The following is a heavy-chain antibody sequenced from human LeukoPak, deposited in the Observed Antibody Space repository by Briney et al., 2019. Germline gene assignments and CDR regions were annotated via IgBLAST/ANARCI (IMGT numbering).Heavy chain of an antibody. Sequence: TGGSLRLSCAASGFTFSNAWMSWVRQAPGKGLEWVSVIYSGGSTYYADSVKGRFTISRDNSKNTLYLQMNSLRAEDTAVYYCARELGSSGHDYWGQGTLVTVSS. CDR1: GFTFSNAW. D-gene: IGHD3-22*01. CDR3: ARELGSSGHDY. CDR2: IYSGGST. V-gene: IGHV3-53*01. J-gene: IGHJ4*02.